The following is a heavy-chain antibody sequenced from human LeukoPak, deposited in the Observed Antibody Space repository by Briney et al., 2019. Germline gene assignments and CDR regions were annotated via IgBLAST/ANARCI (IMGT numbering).Heavy chain of an antibody. CDR1: GGSISSGSYY. CDR2: IYYSGST. J-gene: IGHJ4*02. D-gene: IGHD4-23*01. Sequence: SETLSLTCTVSGGSISSGSYYWSWIRQHPGKGLEWIGYIYYSGSTYYNPSLKSRVTISVDTSKNQFSLKLSSVTAADTAVYYCARVETVAPDYWSQGTLVTVSS. CDR3: ARVETVAPDY. V-gene: IGHV4-31*03.